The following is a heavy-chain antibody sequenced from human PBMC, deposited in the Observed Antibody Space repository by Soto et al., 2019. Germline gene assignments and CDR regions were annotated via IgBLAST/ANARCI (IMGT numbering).Heavy chain of an antibody. J-gene: IGHJ6*02. CDR1: GFTFSSYG. D-gene: IGHD3-22*01. CDR2: ISYDGSNK. CDR3: AKDPSNYYDSSGYAAAYYYYGMDV. V-gene: IGHV3-30*18. Sequence: PGGSLRLSCAASGFTFSSYGMHWVRQAPGKGLEWVAVISYDGSNKYYADSVKGRFTISRGNSKNTLYLQMNSLRAEDTAVYYCAKDPSNYYDSSGYAAAYYYYGMDVWGQGTTVTVSS.